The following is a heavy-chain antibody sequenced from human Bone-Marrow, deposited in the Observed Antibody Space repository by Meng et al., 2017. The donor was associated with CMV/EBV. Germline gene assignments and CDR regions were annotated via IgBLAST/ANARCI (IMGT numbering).Heavy chain of an antibody. D-gene: IGHD3-16*01. J-gene: IGHJ5*02. V-gene: IGHV1-2*02. CDR2: IKPDSGAT. Sequence: ASVKVSCKASGFYFSDHYMHWLRQAPGQGLEWMGWIKPDSGATNYAQTFQGRVTMTTDSSITTAYMELIGLTSDDTAVYYCARVWTRYLIRSWGQGTLVNVSS. CDR1: GFYFSDHY. CDR3: ARVWTRYLIRS.